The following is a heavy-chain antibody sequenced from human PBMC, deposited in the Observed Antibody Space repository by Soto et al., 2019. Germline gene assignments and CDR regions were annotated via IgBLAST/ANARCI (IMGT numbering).Heavy chain of an antibody. J-gene: IGHJ5*02. Sequence: QVQLQESGPGLVKPSQTLSLTCTVSGGSISSGGYYWTWIRQHPGKGLACIGYIYYSGNTYYNPSLKSRVTISVDTSKNQFSLKLSSVTAADTAVYYCAREYDYGDYGGWFDPWGQGTLVTVSS. CDR3: AREYDYGDYGGWFDP. D-gene: IGHD4-17*01. V-gene: IGHV4-31*03. CDR2: IYYSGNT. CDR1: GGSISSGGYY.